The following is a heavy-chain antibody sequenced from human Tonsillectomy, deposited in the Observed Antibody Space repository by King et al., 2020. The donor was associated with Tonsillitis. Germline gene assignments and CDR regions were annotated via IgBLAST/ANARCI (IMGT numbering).Heavy chain of an antibody. CDR1: GYTFTNYW. CDR2: IYPGDSDT. CDR3: ARNDDNTGNEAFDY. D-gene: IGHD2-8*02. Sequence: FQLVQSGPEVKKPGESLKISCQASGYTFTNYWIGWVRQMPGKGLEWMGIIYPGDSDTRYTPAFQGQVTISADKSTKTAYLQWSSLKASDTAMYYCARNDDNTGNEAFDYWGQGTLVTVSS. J-gene: IGHJ4*02. V-gene: IGHV5-51*01.